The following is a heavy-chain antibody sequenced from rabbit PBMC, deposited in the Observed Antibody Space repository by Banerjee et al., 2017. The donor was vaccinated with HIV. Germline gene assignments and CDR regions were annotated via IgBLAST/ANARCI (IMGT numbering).Heavy chain of an antibody. D-gene: IGHD6-1*01. CDR3: ARDYYDSGYAYAMDL. Sequence: QSLEESGGGLVKPGGTLTLTCKASGFSFSSSYYMCWVRQAPGKGLEWIGCIYTGSGSTYYASWAKGRFTITRSTSLNTVTLQMTSLTAADTTTYFCARDYYDSGYAYAMDLWGPGTLVTVS. J-gene: IGHJ6*01. V-gene: IGHV1S43*01. CDR1: GFSFSSSYY. CDR2: IYTGSGST.